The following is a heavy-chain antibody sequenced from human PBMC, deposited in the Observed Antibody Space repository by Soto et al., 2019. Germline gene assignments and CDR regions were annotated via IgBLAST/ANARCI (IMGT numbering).Heavy chain of an antibody. CDR3: AREWYGSGSYRAVY. D-gene: IGHD3-10*01. Sequence: GGSLRLSCAASGFTFSSYSMNWVRQAPGKGLEWVANIRQNGSEKHYADSVKGRITISRDNAKNSLYLQMNSLRAEDTAVYYCAREWYGSGSYRAVYWGQGTLVTVSS. V-gene: IGHV3-7*01. J-gene: IGHJ4*02. CDR1: GFTFSSYS. CDR2: IRQNGSEK.